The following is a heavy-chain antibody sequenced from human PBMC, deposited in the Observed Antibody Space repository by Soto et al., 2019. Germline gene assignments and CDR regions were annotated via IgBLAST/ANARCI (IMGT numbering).Heavy chain of an antibody. D-gene: IGHD2-15*01. CDR2: ISYDGSNK. CDR1: GFTFSSYG. CDR3: AKDDGGSCYY. J-gene: IGHJ4*02. V-gene: IGHV3-30*18. Sequence: QVQLVESGGGVVQPGRSLRLSCAASGFTFSSYGMHWVRQAPGKGLEWVAVISYDGSNKYYVDSVKGRFTISRDNSKNTLYLQMNSLRAEDTAVYYCAKDDGGSCYYWGQGTLVTVSS.